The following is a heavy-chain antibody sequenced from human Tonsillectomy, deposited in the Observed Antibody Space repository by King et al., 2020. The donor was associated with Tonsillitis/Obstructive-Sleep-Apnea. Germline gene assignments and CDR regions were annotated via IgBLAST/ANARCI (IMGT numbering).Heavy chain of an antibody. D-gene: IGHD6-6*01. CDR2: IYSGGTT. Sequence: VQLVESGGGLVQPGGSLRLSCAASGFTVSSNYMNWVRQAPGKGLEWVSVIYSGGTTNYADSVKGRFTISRDNSKNTLYLQMNSLRAEDTAVYYCAREDYSSSSSVFDYWGQGTLVTVSS. V-gene: IGHV3-66*01. J-gene: IGHJ4*02. CDR3: AREDYSSSSSVFDY. CDR1: GFTVSSNY.